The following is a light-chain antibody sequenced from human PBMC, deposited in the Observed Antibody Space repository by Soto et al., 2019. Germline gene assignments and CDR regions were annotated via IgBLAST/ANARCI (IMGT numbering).Light chain of an antibody. Sequence: TQSPGTLSASAGDRVTITCRASQGISNSLAWYQQKPGKVPKLLIYAASTLQSGVPSRFSGSGSGTDFTLTISSLQPEDFATYFCQQLNSYPITFGQGTRLEIK. CDR1: QGISNS. CDR3: QQLNSYPIT. J-gene: IGKJ5*01. V-gene: IGKV1-27*01. CDR2: AAS.